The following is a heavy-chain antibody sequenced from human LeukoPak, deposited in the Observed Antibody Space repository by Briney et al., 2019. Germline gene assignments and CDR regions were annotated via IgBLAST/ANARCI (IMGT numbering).Heavy chain of an antibody. CDR1: GGSIGNFF. D-gene: IGHD1-26*01. CDR3: ARDWELGH. J-gene: IGHJ4*02. CDR2: VYENGRT. V-gene: IGHV4-59*01. Sequence: SETLSLTCTVSGGSIGNFFWSWIRQSPGEGLEWIGFVYENGRTSYNPSLKSRVTISVDMSKNQFSLRLTSMTAADTAVYYCARDWELGHWGRGILVTVTS.